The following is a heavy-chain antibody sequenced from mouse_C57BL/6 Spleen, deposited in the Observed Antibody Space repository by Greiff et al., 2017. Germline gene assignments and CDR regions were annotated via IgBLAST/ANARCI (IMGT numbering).Heavy chain of an antibody. V-gene: IGHV1-9*01. Sequence: VQLQQSGAELMKPGASVKLSCKATGYTFTGYWLEWVKQRPGHGLEWIGEILPGSGSTNYNEKFKGKATFTADTSSNTAYMQLSSLTTEDSAIYYCARGKAYYGSSYYAMDYWGQGTSVTVSS. CDR1: GYTFTGYW. J-gene: IGHJ4*01. D-gene: IGHD1-1*01. CDR2: ILPGSGST. CDR3: ARGKAYYGSSYYAMDY.